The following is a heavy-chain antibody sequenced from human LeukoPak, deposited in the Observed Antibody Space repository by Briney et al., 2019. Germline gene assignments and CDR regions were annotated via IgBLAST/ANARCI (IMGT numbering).Heavy chain of an antibody. J-gene: IGHJ4*02. Sequence: GGSLRLSCAASGFTFSSYWMSWVRQAPGKGLEWVANIKQDGSEKYYVDSVKGRFTISRDNAKNSLYLQMNSLRAEDTAVYYCARLAYGSGRNLDYWGQGTLVTVSS. CDR2: IKQDGSEK. D-gene: IGHD3-10*01. CDR3: ARLAYGSGRNLDY. V-gene: IGHV3-7*01. CDR1: GFTFSSYW.